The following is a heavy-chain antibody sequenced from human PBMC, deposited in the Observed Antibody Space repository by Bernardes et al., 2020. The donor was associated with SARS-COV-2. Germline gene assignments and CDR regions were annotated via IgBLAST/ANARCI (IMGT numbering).Heavy chain of an antibody. Sequence: GGSLRLSCAASGFSLSSHAMSWVRQAPGKGLEWVSGVGTDGNTHYRDYVRGRFSISRDTSKNILYLQMDSLRGEDTAVYFCARDLFWWSAADHCGQVTLVTVS. D-gene: IGHD3-16*01. CDR3: ARDLFWWSAADH. V-gene: IGHV3-23*01. CDR2: VGTDGNT. J-gene: IGHJ4*02. CDR1: GFSLSSHA.